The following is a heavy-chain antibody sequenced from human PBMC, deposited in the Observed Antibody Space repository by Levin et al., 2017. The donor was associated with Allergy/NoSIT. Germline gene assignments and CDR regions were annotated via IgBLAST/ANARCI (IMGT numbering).Heavy chain of an antibody. D-gene: IGHD6-13*01. CDR1: GGTFSSYA. Sequence: SVKVSCKASGGTFSSYAISWVRQAPGQGLEWMGGIIPIFGTANYAQKFQGRVTITADESTSTAYMELSSLRSEDTAVYYCARAVRDYSSSWYLDWFDPWGQGTLVTVSS. V-gene: IGHV1-69*13. J-gene: IGHJ5*02. CDR2: IIPIFGTA. CDR3: ARAVRDYSSSWYLDWFDP.